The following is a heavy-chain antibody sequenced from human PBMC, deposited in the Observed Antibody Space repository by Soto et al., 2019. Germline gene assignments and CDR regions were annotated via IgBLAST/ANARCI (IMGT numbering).Heavy chain of an antibody. Sequence: ASVKVSCNASGYTFTSYYMHWVRQAPGQGLEWMGVINPNGGSTSYAEKFQGRVTMTRDTSTGTLYLEMSSLRPQDTAVYFCARELGGLQEVFDYWGQGTRVTVCS. D-gene: IGHD5-12*01. CDR2: INPNGGST. CDR3: ARELGGLQEVFDY. J-gene: IGHJ4*02. V-gene: IGHV1-46*01. CDR1: GYTFTSYY.